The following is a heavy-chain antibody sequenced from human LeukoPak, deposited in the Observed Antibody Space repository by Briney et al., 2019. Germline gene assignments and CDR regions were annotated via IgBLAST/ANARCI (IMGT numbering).Heavy chain of an antibody. CDR3: ARVLRSQWLGYYYYYMDV. Sequence: SATLSLTCPVSGSSISSGYYWGWIRQPPGKGLEWIGSIYHSGSTYYNPSLKSRVTISVDTSKNQFSLKLSSVTAADTAVYYCARVLRSQWLGYYYYYMDVWGKGTTVTVSS. CDR2: IYHSGST. V-gene: IGHV4-38-2*02. J-gene: IGHJ6*03. CDR1: GSSISSGYY. D-gene: IGHD6-19*01.